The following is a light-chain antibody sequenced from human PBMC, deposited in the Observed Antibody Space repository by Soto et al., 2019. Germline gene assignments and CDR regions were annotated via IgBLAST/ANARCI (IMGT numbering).Light chain of an antibody. CDR1: QSVSSSY. Sequence: EIVLTQSPGTLSLSPGERATLSCRASQSVSSSYLAWYQQKPGQAPRLLIYGASSRATGIPDRFSGSGSGTDFTLTISRLEPEDFAVYYCPQYGSSPRTFGQGTK. CDR2: GAS. V-gene: IGKV3-20*01. J-gene: IGKJ1*01. CDR3: PQYGSSPRT.